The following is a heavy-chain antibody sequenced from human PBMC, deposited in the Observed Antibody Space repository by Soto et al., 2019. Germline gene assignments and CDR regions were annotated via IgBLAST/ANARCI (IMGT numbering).Heavy chain of an antibody. V-gene: IGHV4-59*01. CDR1: GAFSSTYY. J-gene: IGHJ5*02. D-gene: IGHD2-8*01. Sequence: QVQLQESGPGLVKPSETLSLTCTVSGAFSSTYYWSWIRQPPGKGLEWIGYMNNIGRTNYNPSLKSRVTVSLDTSKNQCSLKLSSVIAADTAVYYCARSFCRDAVRCNWFDPWGLGTLVTASS. CDR3: ARSFCRDAVRCNWFDP. CDR2: MNNIGRT.